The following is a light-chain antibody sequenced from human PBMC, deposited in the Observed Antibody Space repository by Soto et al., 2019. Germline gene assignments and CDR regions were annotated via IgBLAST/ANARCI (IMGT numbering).Light chain of an antibody. CDR1: QSVGSN. V-gene: IGKV3-15*01. CDR2: GAS. J-gene: IGKJ5*01. CDR3: QPYNNWPLIT. Sequence: EIVMTQSPATLSVSPGERATLSCRASQSVGSNLAWYQQKPGQAPRLLIYGASTRATGIPARSSGSGSGTEFTLTISSLQSEDFAVYCCQPYNNWPLITFGQGTRLEIK.